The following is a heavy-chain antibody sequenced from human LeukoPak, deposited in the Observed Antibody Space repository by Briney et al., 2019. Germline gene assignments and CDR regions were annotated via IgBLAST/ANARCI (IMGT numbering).Heavy chain of an antibody. J-gene: IGHJ3*02. V-gene: IGHV4-34*01. CDR2: INHSGST. CDR3: ARDHQDALDI. Sequence: SETLSLTCAVYGGSFSGYYWSWIRQPPGKGLEWIGEINHSGSTNYNPSLKSRVTISVDTSKNQFSLKLSSVTAADTAVYYCARDHQDALDIWGQGTMVTVSS. CDR1: GGSFSGYY.